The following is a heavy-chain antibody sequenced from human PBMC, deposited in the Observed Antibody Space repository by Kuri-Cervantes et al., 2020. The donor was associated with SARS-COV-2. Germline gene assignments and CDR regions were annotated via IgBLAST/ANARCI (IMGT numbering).Heavy chain of an antibody. V-gene: IGHV3-7*01. CDR2: IKEDGSEK. Sequence: GGSLRLSCAASGFTLSSDWMTWVRQAPGKGLEWVADIKEDGSEKYYVDSVKGRFTISRDNAKNSLSLQMNSLRVEDTALYFCARSMKWTHYSFDSWGQGTLVTVSS. CDR1: GFTLSSDW. CDR3: ARSMKWTHYSFDS. J-gene: IGHJ4*02. D-gene: IGHD2-8*01.